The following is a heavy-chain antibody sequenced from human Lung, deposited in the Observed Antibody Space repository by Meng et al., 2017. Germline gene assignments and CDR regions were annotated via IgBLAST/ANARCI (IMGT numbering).Heavy chain of an antibody. J-gene: IGHJ4*02. V-gene: IGHV1-18*01. Sequence: QVQPVKLGTGGSKPGASVKVSCEASGYTLSSDGFSWVRQAPGQGLEWLGWINTYNGKTDYAQKFQGRITMTTDTFTSTAYMELRNLRSDDTAVYYCATRGNPYLNCWGQGTLVTVSS. CDR1: GYTLSSDG. CDR3: ATRGNPYLNC. CDR2: INTYNGKT.